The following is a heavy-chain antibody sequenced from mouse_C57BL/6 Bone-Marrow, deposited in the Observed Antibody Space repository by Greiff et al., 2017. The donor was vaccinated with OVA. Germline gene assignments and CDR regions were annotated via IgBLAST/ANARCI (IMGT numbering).Heavy chain of an antibody. CDR2: IRSKSNNYAT. D-gene: IGHD2-2*01. CDR1: GFSFNTYA. V-gene: IGHV10-1*01. Sequence: EVQGVESGGGLVQPKGSLKLSCAASGFSFNTYAMNWVRQAPGKGLEWVARIRSKSNNYATYYADTVKDRFTISSDDSESMLYLQMNNVKTKATAMYNCVGYDGFAYWGQGTLVTVSA. J-gene: IGHJ3*01. CDR3: VGYDGFAY.